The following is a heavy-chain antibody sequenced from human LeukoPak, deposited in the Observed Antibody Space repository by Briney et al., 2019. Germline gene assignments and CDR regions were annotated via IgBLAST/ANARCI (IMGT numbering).Heavy chain of an antibody. J-gene: IGHJ4*02. CDR3: ASYLSGWPMKY. CDR1: GYTFTNYH. V-gene: IGHV1-46*01. CDR2: INPSGGST. D-gene: IGHD6-19*01. Sequence: ASVKVSCKASGYTFTNYHMHWVRQAPGQGLEWMGIINPSGGSTSYAQKFQGRVTMTRDMSTRTVYMELGSLRSEDTAVYYCASYLSGWPMKYWGQGTLVTVSS.